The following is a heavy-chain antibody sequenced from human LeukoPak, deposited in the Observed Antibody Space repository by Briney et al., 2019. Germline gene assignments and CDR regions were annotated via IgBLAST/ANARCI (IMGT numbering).Heavy chain of an antibody. CDR2: IYRNGST. Sequence: SETLSLTCTVSRYSISRAYFWGWMRQPPGKGLEWIGSIYRNGSTYYNPSLKSRVTMSVDTSKNDFSLKLNSVTASDTAVYYCARGDVLTGNWFDPWGQGTLVTVSS. CDR3: ARGDVLTGNWFDP. J-gene: IGHJ5*02. CDR1: RYSISRAYF. V-gene: IGHV4-38-2*02. D-gene: IGHD3-9*01.